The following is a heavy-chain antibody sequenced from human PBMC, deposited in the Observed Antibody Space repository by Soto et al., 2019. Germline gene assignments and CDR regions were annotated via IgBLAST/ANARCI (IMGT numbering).Heavy chain of an antibody. CDR1: GFTFSSYS. D-gene: IGHD1-26*01. CDR3: ARGGVGATEYYFDY. Sequence: EVQLVESGGGLVKPGGSLRLSCAASGFTFSSYSMNWVRQAPGKGLEWVSSISSSSSYIYYADSVKGRFTISRDNAKNSPYLQMNSLRAEDTAVYYCARGGVGATEYYFDYWGQGTLVTVSS. V-gene: IGHV3-21*01. J-gene: IGHJ4*02. CDR2: ISSSSSYI.